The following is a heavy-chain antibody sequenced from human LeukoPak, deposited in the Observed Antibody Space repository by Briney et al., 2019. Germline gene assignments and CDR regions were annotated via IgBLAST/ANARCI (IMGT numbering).Heavy chain of an antibody. CDR1: GGIFSTNA. J-gene: IGHJ4*02. CDR2: LIPVFDTG. D-gene: IGHD5-18*01. CDR3: TRDLGYGNGGNY. V-gene: IGHV1-69*01. Sequence: ASVKVSCKASGGIFSTNAISWARQAPGQGLEWMGALIPVFDTGTYSQKFQDRLTITADQSTSTVYMELSSLTSEDTAVYYCTRDLGYGNGGNYWGQGTLVTVSS.